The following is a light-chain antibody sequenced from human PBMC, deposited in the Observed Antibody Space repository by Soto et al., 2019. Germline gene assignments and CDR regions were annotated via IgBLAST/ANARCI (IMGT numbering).Light chain of an antibody. CDR3: AAWDDSLSGHVV. V-gene: IGLV1-44*01. CDR2: TNN. CDR1: SSNIGSNS. J-gene: IGLJ2*01. Sequence: QSVLTQPPSASGTPGQRVTISCSGSSSNIGSNSVSWYQQLPGAAPKLLIYTNNQRPSGVPDRFSGSKSGTSASLAITGLQPDDEADYYCAAWDDSLSGHVVFGGGTKLTVL.